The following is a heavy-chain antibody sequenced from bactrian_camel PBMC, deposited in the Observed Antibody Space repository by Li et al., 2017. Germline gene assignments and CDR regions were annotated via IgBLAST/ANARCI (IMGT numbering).Heavy chain of an antibody. V-gene: IGHV3-2*01. J-gene: IGHJ6*01. Sequence: QVQLVESGGGLVQPGGSLRLSCALSASGFIVSSSYMSWVRQASGKGLEWVSTMQSDGDGSNTYYADSEKERFTISRDNAKNTVYLQMNSLMAEDTALYYCAASGDFGLWGLGTQVTVS. CDR2: MQSDGDGSNT. CDR3: AASGDFGL. CDR1: GFIVSSSY.